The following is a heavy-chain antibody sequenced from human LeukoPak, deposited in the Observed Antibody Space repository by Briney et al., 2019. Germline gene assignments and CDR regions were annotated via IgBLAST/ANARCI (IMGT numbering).Heavy chain of an antibody. CDR2: ISYDGSNK. V-gene: IGHV3-30-3*01. Sequence: PEGSLRLSCAASGFTFSSYATHWVRQAPGKGLEWVAVISYDGSNKYYADSVKGRFTISRDNSKNTLYLQMNSLRAEDTAVYYCAKDLRKMSSSWYSNSGYYYYGMDVWGQGTTVTVSS. CDR3: AKDLRKMSSSWYSNSGYYYYGMDV. D-gene: IGHD6-13*01. J-gene: IGHJ6*02. CDR1: GFTFSSYA.